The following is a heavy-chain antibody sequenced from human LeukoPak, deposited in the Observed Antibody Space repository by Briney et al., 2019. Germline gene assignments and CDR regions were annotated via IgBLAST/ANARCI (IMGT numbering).Heavy chain of an antibody. J-gene: IGHJ4*02. CDR1: GFAFSDYW. CDR2: INQDGSKE. Sequence: GGSLRLSCAASGFAFSDYWMTWVRQAPGKGLEWVAHINQDGSKEHYMVSVKARFTISRDDAKNSLSLQMNSLRAEDTAVYYCVRDGGVSGYDLLDYWGQGTLVTVSS. CDR3: VRDGGVSGYDLLDY. D-gene: IGHD5-12*01. V-gene: IGHV3-7*01.